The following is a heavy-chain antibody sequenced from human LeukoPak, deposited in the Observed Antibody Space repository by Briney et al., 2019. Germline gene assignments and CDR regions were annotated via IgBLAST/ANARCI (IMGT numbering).Heavy chain of an antibody. D-gene: IGHD3-22*01. CDR1: GYTFTSYD. Sequence: ASVKVSCKASGYTFTSYDINWVRQATGQGLEWMGWMNPNSGNTGYAQKFQGRVTMTSNTSISTAYMGLSSLRSEDTAIYYCARGFYDSSGYYLTYWGQGTLVTVSS. J-gene: IGHJ4*02. CDR2: MNPNSGNT. CDR3: ARGFYDSSGYYLTY. V-gene: IGHV1-8*01.